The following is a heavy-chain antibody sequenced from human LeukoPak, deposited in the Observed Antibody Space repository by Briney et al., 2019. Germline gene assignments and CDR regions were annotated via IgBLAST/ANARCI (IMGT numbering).Heavy chain of an antibody. CDR3: ARDRGRYYMDV. CDR2: ISGSGGST. J-gene: IGHJ6*03. V-gene: IGHV3-23*01. D-gene: IGHD6-25*01. CDR1: GFTFSSYA. Sequence: GGSLRLSCAASGFTFSSYAMSWVRQAPGKGLEWVSDISGSGGSTYYADSVKGRFTISRHNSKNTLYLQMNSLRAGDTAVYYCARDRGRYYMDVWGKGTTVTISS.